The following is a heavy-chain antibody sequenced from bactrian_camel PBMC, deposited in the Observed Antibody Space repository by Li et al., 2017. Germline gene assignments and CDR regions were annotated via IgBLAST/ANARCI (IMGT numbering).Heavy chain of an antibody. V-gene: IGHV3S53*01. J-gene: IGHJ4*01. CDR1: GTIYSTQC. CDR3: AAGTGRDGGAWLNFPGWAEDSAY. D-gene: IGHD6*01. CDR2: IDIDGTT. Sequence: HVQLVESGGGSVQTGGSLRPSCAASGTIYSTQCTGWFRQAPGKAREGVAAIDIDGTTSYADSVKGRFTISKDTAKNTLYLQMNSLKPEDTAMYYCAAGTGRDGGAWLNFPGWAEDSAYWGQGTQVTVS.